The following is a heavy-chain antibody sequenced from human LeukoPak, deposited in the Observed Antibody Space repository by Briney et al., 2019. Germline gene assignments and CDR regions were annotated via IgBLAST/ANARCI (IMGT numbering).Heavy chain of an antibody. CDR1: GFMFTNYG. CDR2: ISYDGSHK. CDR3: APGRVLRFLEWLLSPFDY. Sequence: PGGSLRLSCAASGFMFTNYGMHWVRQAPGKGLEWVAVISYDGSHKYYADSVKGRFTISRDNSKNTLFLQMNSLRAEDTAVYYCAPGRVLRFLEWLLSPFDYWGQGTLVTVSS. J-gene: IGHJ4*02. V-gene: IGHV3-30*03. D-gene: IGHD3-3*01.